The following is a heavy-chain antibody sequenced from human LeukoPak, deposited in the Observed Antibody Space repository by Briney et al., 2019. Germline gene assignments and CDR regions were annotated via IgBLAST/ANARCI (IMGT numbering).Heavy chain of an antibody. V-gene: IGHV1-2*02. CDR2: INPNSGGT. CDR1: GYTFTGYY. CDR3: ASGHYGSGSYYGSFDY. Sequence: GASVKVSCKASGYTFTGYYMHWGRQAHGQGLEWLEWINPNSGGTNYAQKFQGRVTMTRDTSISTAYMELSRLRSDDTAVYYCASGHYGSGSYYGSFDYWGQGTLVTVSS. D-gene: IGHD3-10*01. J-gene: IGHJ4*02.